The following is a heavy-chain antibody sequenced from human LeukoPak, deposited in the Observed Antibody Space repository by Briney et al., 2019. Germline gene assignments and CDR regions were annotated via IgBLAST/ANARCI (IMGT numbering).Heavy chain of an antibody. V-gene: IGHV3-7*03. CDR3: ARGGGLDI. D-gene: IGHD3-16*01. Sequence: PGGSLSLSCAASGFNFSRYWTLWARDARGEGVVSVASTNHTAHVNDYVDSEKGRFTISRDKAKNSLSLQMSNLRAEDTAVYFCARGGGLDIWGQGATFTVSS. CDR1: GFNFSRYW. CDR2: TNHTAHVN. J-gene: IGHJ6*02.